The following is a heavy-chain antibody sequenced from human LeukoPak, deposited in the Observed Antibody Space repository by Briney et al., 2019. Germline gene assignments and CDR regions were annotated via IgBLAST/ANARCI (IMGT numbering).Heavy chain of an antibody. Sequence: GGSLRLPCVASGFIFSDHPFHWVRQSPDKGLEWVALIGSDGTKKYYADSVQGRFTVSRENSKNTLFLQMNTLRADDTAVYFCARQMTSTRLFDSWGQGTLVTVS. CDR3: ARQMTSTRLFDS. D-gene: IGHD5/OR15-5a*01. CDR2: IGSDGTKK. J-gene: IGHJ4*02. V-gene: IGHV3-30*04. CDR1: GFIFSDHP.